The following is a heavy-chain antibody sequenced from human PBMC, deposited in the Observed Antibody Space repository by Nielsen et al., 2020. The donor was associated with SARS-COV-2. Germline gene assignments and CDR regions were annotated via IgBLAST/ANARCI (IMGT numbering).Heavy chain of an antibody. CDR2: ISGSGGST. D-gene: IGHD3-3*01. CDR3: AKDLDFWSGYYTY. Sequence: GGSLRLSCAASGFTFSSYAMSWVRQAPGKGLEWVSAISGSGGSTYYADSVKGRFTISRDNSKNTLYLQMSTLRDEDTAVYYCAKDLDFWSGYYTYWGQGTLVTVSS. V-gene: IGHV3-23*01. J-gene: IGHJ4*02. CDR1: GFTFSSYA.